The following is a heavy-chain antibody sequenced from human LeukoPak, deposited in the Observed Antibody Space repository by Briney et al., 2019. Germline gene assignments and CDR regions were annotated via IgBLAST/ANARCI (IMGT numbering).Heavy chain of an antibody. V-gene: IGHV5-51*01. CDR1: GYSFTSYW. CDR3: ARDYYGSGSYYNSPSGYYYGMDV. D-gene: IGHD3-10*01. Sequence: GESLKISCKGSGYSFTSYWIGWVRQMPGKGLEWKGIIYPGDSDTRYSPSFQGQVTISADKSISTAYLQWSSLKASDTAMYYCARDYYGSGSYYNSPSGYYYGMDVWGQGTTVTVSS. CDR2: IYPGDSDT. J-gene: IGHJ6*02.